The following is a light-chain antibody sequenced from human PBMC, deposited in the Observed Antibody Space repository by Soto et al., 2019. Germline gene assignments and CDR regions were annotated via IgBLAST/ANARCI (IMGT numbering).Light chain of an antibody. CDR2: EVD. CDR3: SSYGGNNYFMV. J-gene: IGLJ2*01. Sequence: QSALTQPPSASGSPGQTVTISCTGTSSDVGGFDRVYWYQQHPGKAPKLMIYEVDKRPSGVPDRFSGSKSGNTASLTVSGLQAEDEGDYYCSSYGGNNYFMVFGGGTKLTV. V-gene: IGLV2-8*01. CDR1: SSDVGGFDR.